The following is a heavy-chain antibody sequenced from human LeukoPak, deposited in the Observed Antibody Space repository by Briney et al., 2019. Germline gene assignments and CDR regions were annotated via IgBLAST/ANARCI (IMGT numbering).Heavy chain of an antibody. CDR2: ISYDGSNK. J-gene: IGHJ4*02. CDR3: AKDDSSGYSYYFDY. D-gene: IGHD3-22*01. V-gene: IGHV3-30*04. Sequence: GGSLRLSCAASGFTFSSYAMHWVRQAPGKGLEWVAVISYDGSNKYYADSVKGRFTISRDNSKNTLYLQMNSLRAEDTAVYYCAKDDSSGYSYYFDYWGQGTLVTVSS. CDR1: GFTFSSYA.